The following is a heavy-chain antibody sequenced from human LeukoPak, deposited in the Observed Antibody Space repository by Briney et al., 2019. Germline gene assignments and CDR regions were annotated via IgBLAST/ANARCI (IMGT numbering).Heavy chain of an antibody. CDR3: ARDVPQSGYDADY. CDR1: GYTFTGYY. CDR2: INSNSGGT. J-gene: IGHJ4*02. V-gene: IGHV1-2*02. Sequence: ASVKISCKASGYTFTGYYMHWVRQAPGQGLEWMGWINSNSGGTKYAQQFQGRVTMTRDTSFSTVYMELSRLVSDDTAVYYCARDVPQSGYDADYRGQGTLVTVSS. D-gene: IGHD3-3*01.